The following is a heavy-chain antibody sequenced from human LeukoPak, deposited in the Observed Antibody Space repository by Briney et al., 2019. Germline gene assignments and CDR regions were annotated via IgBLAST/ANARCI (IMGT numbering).Heavy chain of an antibody. V-gene: IGHV4-59*01. CDR2: MYYSENT. Sequence: SETLSLTCAVSGGSISSYYRSWIRPPPGKGLEWIMYMYYSENTNSHPSHNSRVTISVDTSKNQFSLRLSSVPAAETAVYYCARDHSSLSPPKYWGQGTLVSVSS. D-gene: IGHD6-13*01. CDR1: GGSISSYY. CDR3: ARDHSSLSPPKY. J-gene: IGHJ4*02.